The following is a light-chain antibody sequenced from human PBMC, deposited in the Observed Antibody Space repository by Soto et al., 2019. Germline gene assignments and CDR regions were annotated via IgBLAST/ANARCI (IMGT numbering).Light chain of an antibody. V-gene: IGLV3-21*02. CDR2: DDS. CDR1: YIGSRS. Sequence: SYELTQPPSVSVAPGQTARITCGGNYIGSRSVHWYYQKPGQAPVLVVHDDSDRPSGIPERFSGSKSENTATLTIYRVEDGDEADYYCQVWERTSDVVFGGGTKVTVL. CDR3: QVWERTSDVV. J-gene: IGLJ2*01.